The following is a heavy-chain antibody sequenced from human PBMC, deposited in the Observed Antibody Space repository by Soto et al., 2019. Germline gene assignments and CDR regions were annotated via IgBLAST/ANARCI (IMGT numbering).Heavy chain of an antibody. D-gene: IGHD2-2*01. J-gene: IGHJ4*02. CDR2: ILPMFRTT. CDR3: ARGTPSTSDRMCSRTLWYFPLD. CDR1: GDSFSTDT. Sequence: QGQLVQSGAEVRKPGSSVRVSCKASGDSFSTDTFTWVRQAPGQGLEWMGGILPMFRTTDYAQQFRGRVTITADESTNTVYMEMRSLRSEETAIYFCARGTPSTSDRMCSRTLWYFPLDWGQGSLVAVSS. V-gene: IGHV1-69*01.